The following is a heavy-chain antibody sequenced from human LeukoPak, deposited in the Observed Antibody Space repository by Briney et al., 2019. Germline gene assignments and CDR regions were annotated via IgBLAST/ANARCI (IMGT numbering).Heavy chain of an antibody. CDR3: ASIGGSYDIDY. CDR2: IYSSGST. D-gene: IGHD1-26*01. J-gene: IGHJ4*02. Sequence: SETLSLTRTVSGGSIRRSSYYWGWIRQPPGKGLEWIGSIYSSGSTYYNPSLKSRVTISVDTSKNQFSLRLSSVTAADTAVYYCASIGGSYDIDYWGLGTLVTVSS. V-gene: IGHV4-39*07. CDR1: GGSIRRSSYY.